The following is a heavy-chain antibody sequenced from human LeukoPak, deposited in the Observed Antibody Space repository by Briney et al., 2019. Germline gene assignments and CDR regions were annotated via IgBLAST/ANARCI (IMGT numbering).Heavy chain of an antibody. CDR3: ARARRDSGYYKVDY. CDR1: GGSLSGSY. J-gene: IGHJ4*02. V-gene: IGHV4-34*01. Sequence: SETLSLTCAVYGGSLSGSYWSWIRQPPGKGLEWIGEINYSGSANYNPSLKRRVALSIDKSKNQFSLTLNSVTAADTAVYYCARARRDSGYYKVDYWGQGTLVTVSS. D-gene: IGHD3-3*01. CDR2: INYSGSA.